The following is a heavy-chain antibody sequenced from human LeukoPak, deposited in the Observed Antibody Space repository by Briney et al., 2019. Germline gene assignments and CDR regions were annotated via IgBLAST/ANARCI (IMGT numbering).Heavy chain of an antibody. Sequence: GGSLRLSCAASGFNVSSDFMNWFRQAPGKGLEWVSAMNSGGSTFYADSVKGRFIISRDKSRNTLYLQMNSLSVDDTAVYYCTRGGSMVRGVLWGQGTLVTVSS. D-gene: IGHD3-10*01. CDR3: TRGGSMVRGVL. V-gene: IGHV3-53*01. CDR1: GFNVSSDF. J-gene: IGHJ4*02. CDR2: MNSGGST.